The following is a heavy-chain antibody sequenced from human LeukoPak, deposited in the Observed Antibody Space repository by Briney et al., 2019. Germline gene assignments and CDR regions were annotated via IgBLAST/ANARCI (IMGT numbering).Heavy chain of an antibody. CDR1: GLTFSSHW. V-gene: IGHV3-74*01. J-gene: IGHJ4*02. CDR3: ARVYCSGGSCYTHFDY. CDR2: ISSDGSST. D-gene: IGHD2-15*01. Sequence: GGSLRLSCAASGLTFSSHWMHWVRQAAGKGLVWVSRISSDGSSTSYADFVKGRFTISRDNVKNTLYLQMNSLRAEDTAVYYCARVYCSGGSCYTHFDYWGQGTLVTVSS.